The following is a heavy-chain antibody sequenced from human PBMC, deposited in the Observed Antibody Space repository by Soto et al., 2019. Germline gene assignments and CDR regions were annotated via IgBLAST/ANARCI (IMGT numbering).Heavy chain of an antibody. D-gene: IGHD2-2*03. CDR1: GFTFSSYW. J-gene: IGHJ6*03. CDR3: AILDIVVVPAAAYYYYYMDV. CDR2: INSDGSST. Sequence: GGSLRLSCAASGFTFSSYWMHWVRQAPGKGLVWVSRINSDGSSTSYADSVKGRFTISRDNAKNTLYLQMNSLRAEDTAVYYCAILDIVVVPAAAYYYYYMDVWGKGTTVTVSS. V-gene: IGHV3-74*01.